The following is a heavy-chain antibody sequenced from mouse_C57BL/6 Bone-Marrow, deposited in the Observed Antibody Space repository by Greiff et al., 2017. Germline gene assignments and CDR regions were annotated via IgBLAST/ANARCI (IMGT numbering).Heavy chain of an antibody. V-gene: IGHV1-18*01. CDR2: INPNNGGT. CDR1: GYTFTDYN. Sequence: VQLKESGPELVKPGASVKIPCKASGYTFTDYNMDWVKQSHGKSLEWIGAINPNNGGTIYNQKFKGKATLTVDKSSSTAYMELRSLTSEDTAVYYCARAQRRAMDYWGQGTSVTVSS. CDR3: ARAQRRAMDY. J-gene: IGHJ4*01.